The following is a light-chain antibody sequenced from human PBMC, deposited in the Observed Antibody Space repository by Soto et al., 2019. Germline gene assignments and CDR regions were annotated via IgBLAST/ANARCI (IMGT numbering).Light chain of an antibody. CDR1: QGISSY. Sequence: AIRMTQSPSSLSASTGDRVTITCQASQGISSYLAWYQQKPGKAPKLLIYAASTLQSGVPSRFSGSGSGTDFTLTISCLQSEDFATYYCQQYYSYPGAFGPGTKVDI. J-gene: IGKJ3*01. CDR2: AAS. V-gene: IGKV1-8*01. CDR3: QQYYSYPGA.